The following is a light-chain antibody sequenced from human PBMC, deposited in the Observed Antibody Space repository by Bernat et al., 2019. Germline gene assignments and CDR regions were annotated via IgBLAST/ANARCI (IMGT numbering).Light chain of an antibody. Sequence: DIQMTQSPSSLSASVGDRVTITCRASQSISSYLNWYQQKPGKAPKLLIYAASSLQSGVPSRFSGSGSGTGFTLTISSLQPEDFATYYCQQSYSTTSITFGQGTRLEIK. CDR3: QQSYSTTSIT. CDR1: QSISSY. CDR2: AAS. J-gene: IGKJ5*01. V-gene: IGKV1-39*01.